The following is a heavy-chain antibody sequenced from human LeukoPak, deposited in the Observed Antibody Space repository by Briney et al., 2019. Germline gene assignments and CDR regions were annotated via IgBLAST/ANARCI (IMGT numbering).Heavy chain of an antibody. CDR1: GGTFSGNC. D-gene: IGHD1-26*01. CDR2: TNHSGSN. CDR3: PSHAGIEGATAWFDP. Sequence: SETLSFTCAGYGGTFSGNCWGWIPQPPGKGLEGCGETNHSGSNNYNPPLSSRITTSEDTTKKHHSLKMSSVTAAHTAAYYCPSHAGIEGATAWFDPWGQGTLVTVSS. J-gene: IGHJ5*02. V-gene: IGHV4-34*01.